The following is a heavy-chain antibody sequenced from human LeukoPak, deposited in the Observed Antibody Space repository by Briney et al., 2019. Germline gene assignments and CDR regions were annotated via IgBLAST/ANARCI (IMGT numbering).Heavy chain of an antibody. CDR1: GFIFSNYA. J-gene: IGHJ6*03. CDR3: AKVAYASWSGYYGLGSDYYYMDV. CDR2: ISAGGGST. D-gene: IGHD3-3*01. V-gene: IGHV3-23*01. Sequence: GGSLRLSCAACGFIFSNYAMSWVRQAPGKGLEWVSGISAGGGSTYYADSVKGRFTISRDNSKSTLYLQMNSLRAEDTAVYYCAKVAYASWSGYYGLGSDYYYMDVWAKGPRSPSP.